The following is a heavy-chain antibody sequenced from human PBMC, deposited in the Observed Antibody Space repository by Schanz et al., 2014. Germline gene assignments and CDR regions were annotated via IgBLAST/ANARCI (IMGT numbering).Heavy chain of an antibody. CDR1: GFIFSYYT. CDR3: ARDLAGGGNDV. J-gene: IGHJ4*02. CDR2: ISDDGSRR. D-gene: IGHD2-15*01. V-gene: IGHV3-30*04. Sequence: QVELVESGGGVVQPGRSLRLSCAASGFIFSYYTIHWVRQAPGKGLEWVAVISDDGSRRHYADFVTGRFTISRDNSKATVYLQMNSLRAEDTAVYYCARDLAGGGNDVWGQGTLVTVSS.